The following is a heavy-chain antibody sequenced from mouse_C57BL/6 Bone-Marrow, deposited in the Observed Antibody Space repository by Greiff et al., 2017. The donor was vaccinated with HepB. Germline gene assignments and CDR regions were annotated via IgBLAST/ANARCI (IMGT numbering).Heavy chain of an antibody. J-gene: IGHJ3*01. CDR2: IYPSDSEN. V-gene: IGHV1-61*01. D-gene: IGHD1-1*01. CDR3: ASGYYGSSLFAY. Sequence: VQLQQPGAELVRPGSSVKLSCKASGYTFTSYWLDWVKQRPGQGLEWIGNIYPSDSENHYNQKFKDKATLTVDKSSSTAYMQLSSLTSEDSAVYYCASGYYGSSLFAYWGQGTLVTVSA. CDR1: GYTFTSYW.